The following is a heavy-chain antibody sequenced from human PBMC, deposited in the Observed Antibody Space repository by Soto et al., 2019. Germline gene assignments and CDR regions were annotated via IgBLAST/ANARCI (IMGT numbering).Heavy chain of an antibody. CDR3: VRGGGYYDILTGYEL. Sequence: QVQLVQSGAEVKKPGASVKVSCKASGYTFTNYDINWVRQATGQGLEWMGWMNPNTVNTDYAQRFQGRVTMTRNICISTAYMELTSLCSDDTAVYFCVRGGGYYDILTGYELWGQGPLVTVSS. CDR2: MNPNTVNT. J-gene: IGHJ4*02. CDR1: GYTFTNYD. D-gene: IGHD3-9*01. V-gene: IGHV1-8*01.